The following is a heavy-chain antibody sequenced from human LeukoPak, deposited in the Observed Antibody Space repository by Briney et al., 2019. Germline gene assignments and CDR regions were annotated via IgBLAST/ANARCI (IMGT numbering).Heavy chain of an antibody. J-gene: IGHJ4*02. CDR2: IKSKTDGGTT. D-gene: IGHD1-26*01. V-gene: IGHV3-15*01. CDR3: ARVGVGYYFDY. CDR1: GFTFSNAW. Sequence: GGSLRLSCAASGFTFSNAWMSWVRQAPGKGLEWVGRIKSKTDGGTTDYAAPVKGRFTISRDDSKNTLYLQMNSLRAEDTAVYYCARVGVGYYFDYWGQGTLVTVSS.